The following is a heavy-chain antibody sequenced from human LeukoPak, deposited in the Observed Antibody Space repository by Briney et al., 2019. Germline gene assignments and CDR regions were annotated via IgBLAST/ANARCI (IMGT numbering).Heavy chain of an antibody. CDR2: ICWNSGSI. Sequence: GGSLRLSCGASGFTFDDYVMHWGRHAPGKGVEWGSGICWNSGSIGYADSVKGRFTISRDNAKNSLYLQMNSLRAEDTALYYCAKDIGSQRYYGMDVWGQGTTVTVSS. CDR3: AKDIGSQRYYGMDV. V-gene: IGHV3-9*01. CDR1: GFTFDDYV. J-gene: IGHJ6*02.